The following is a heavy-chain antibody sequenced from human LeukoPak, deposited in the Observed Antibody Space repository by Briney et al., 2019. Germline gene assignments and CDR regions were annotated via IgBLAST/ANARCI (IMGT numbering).Heavy chain of an antibody. CDR3: APDSVVVRNSMNAFDI. CDR2: INADGGGT. Sequence: ASVKVSCKASGYTFTGKYMHWVRQAPGRGLEWMGWINADGGGTRYPQKFQGRVTMTRDTSITTAYMELYSLTSDDTAVYFCAPDSVVVRNSMNAFDIWGQGTMVTVSS. V-gene: IGHV1-2*02. CDR1: GYTFTGKY. J-gene: IGHJ3*02. D-gene: IGHD2-2*01.